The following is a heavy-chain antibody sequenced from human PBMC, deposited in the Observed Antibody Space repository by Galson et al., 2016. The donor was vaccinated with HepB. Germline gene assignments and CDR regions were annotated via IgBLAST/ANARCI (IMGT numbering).Heavy chain of an antibody. CDR3: ARTPGHNYGSHLDL. J-gene: IGHJ5*02. V-gene: IGHV3-74*01. CDR1: GFTLSSYW. D-gene: IGHD5-18*01. Sequence: SLRLSCAASGFTLSSYWMHWVRQAPGKGLVWVSRINSDGSTKNYADSVKGRFTISRDNAENTLYLQMNRLRAEDTAVSFCARTPGHNYGSHLDLWGQGTLITVSS. CDR2: INSDGSTK.